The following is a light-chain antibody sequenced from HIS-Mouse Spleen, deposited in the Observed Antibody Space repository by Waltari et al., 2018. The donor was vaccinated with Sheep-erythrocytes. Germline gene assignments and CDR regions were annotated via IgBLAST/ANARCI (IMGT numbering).Light chain of an antibody. CDR1: SSDVGGYNY. CDR3: CSYAGSYTFWV. CDR2: DVS. J-gene: IGLJ3*02. V-gene: IGLV2-11*01. Sequence: QSALTQPRSVSGSPGQSVTISCTGTSSDVGGYNYVSWYQHHPGKAPKLMVYDVSTRTSVVPDRFSGSKAGHTASLSISGLQAEDEADYYCCSYAGSYTFWVFGGGTRLTVL.